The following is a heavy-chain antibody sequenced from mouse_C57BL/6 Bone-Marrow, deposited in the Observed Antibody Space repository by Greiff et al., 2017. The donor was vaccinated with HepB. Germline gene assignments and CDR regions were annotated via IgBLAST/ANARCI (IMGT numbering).Heavy chain of an antibody. CDR1: GFTFSNYW. D-gene: IGHD2-2*01. Sequence: EVKLMESGGGLVQPGGSMKLSCVASGFTFSNYWMNWVRQSPEKGLEWVAQIRLKSDNYATHYAESVKGRFTISRDDSKSSVYLQMNNLRAEDTGIYYCTANYGYDERGDYWGQGTTLTVSS. V-gene: IGHV6-3*01. CDR3: TANYGYDERGDY. CDR2: IRLKSDNYAT. J-gene: IGHJ2*01.